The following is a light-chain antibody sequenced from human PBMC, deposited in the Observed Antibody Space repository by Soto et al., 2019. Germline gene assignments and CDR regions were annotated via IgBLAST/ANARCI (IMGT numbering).Light chain of an antibody. V-gene: IGKV2-28*01. CDR1: QSLLHSNGYNY. Sequence: DIVMTQSPLSLPVTPGEPASISCRSSQSLLHSNGYNYLDWYLQKPGQSPQLLIYLGSSRASGVPDRFSGSASGTDFTLKISRVEAEDVGVYYCMQALQTPYTFGQGTKVEIE. J-gene: IGKJ2*01. CDR3: MQALQTPYT. CDR2: LGS.